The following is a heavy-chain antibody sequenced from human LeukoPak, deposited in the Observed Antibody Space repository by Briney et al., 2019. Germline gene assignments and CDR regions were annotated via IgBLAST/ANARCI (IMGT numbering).Heavy chain of an antibody. V-gene: IGHV1-18*01. CDR1: GYTFTSYG. CDR2: ISAYNGNT. J-gene: IGHJ4*02. D-gene: IGHD6-13*01. CDR3: ARDHLRYSSSWYVFDY. Sequence: ASVKVSCKASGYTFTSYGISWVRQAPGQGLEWMGWISAYNGNTNYAQKLQGRVTMTTDTSTSTAYMELRSLRSDDTAVYYCARDHLRYSSSWYVFDYWGQGTLVTVSS.